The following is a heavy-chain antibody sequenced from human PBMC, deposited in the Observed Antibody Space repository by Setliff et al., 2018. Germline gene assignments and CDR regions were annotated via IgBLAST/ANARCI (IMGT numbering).Heavy chain of an antibody. CDR2: IRFDGSYK. CDR1: GFTFSNHG. J-gene: IGHJ5*01. Sequence: GGSLRLSCAVSGFTFSNHGMHWVRRAPGKGLEWVAFIRFDGSYKYYEDSVKGRFTISRDNAKNSLYLQMNSLRAEDSAVYYCARGGCTGGVCYDVDSWGQGTLVTVSS. D-gene: IGHD2-8*02. V-gene: IGHV3-30*02. CDR3: ARGGCTGGVCYDVDS.